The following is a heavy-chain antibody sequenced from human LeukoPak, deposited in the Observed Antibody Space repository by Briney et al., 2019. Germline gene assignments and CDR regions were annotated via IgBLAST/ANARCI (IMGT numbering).Heavy chain of an antibody. J-gene: IGHJ4*02. D-gene: IGHD6-6*01. CDR1: GYTFTSYY. Sequence: ASVKVSCKASGYTFTSYYMHWVRQAPGQGLEWMRIINPSGGSTSYAQKFQGRVTMTRDTSTSTVYMELSSLRSEDTAVYYCARDLSNSSSPFYYFDYWGQGTLVTVSS. V-gene: IGHV1-46*03. CDR2: INPSGGST. CDR3: ARDLSNSSSPFYYFDY.